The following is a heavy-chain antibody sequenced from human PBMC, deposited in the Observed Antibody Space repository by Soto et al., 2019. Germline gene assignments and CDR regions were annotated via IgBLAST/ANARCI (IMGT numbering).Heavy chain of an antibody. D-gene: IGHD3-10*02. CDR1: GFSLNPSGVS. Sequence: SGPTLVKPTQTLTLTCTFSGFSLNPSGVSVGWIRQPPGKALEWLAVIYWNDDKRYSPSLKSRLTITMDTSKNQVVLTMTNMDPVDTGTYYCAHRIYDVLWDSWGQGTLVTVSS. J-gene: IGHJ5*01. V-gene: IGHV2-5*01. CDR2: IYWNDDK. CDR3: AHRIYDVLWDS.